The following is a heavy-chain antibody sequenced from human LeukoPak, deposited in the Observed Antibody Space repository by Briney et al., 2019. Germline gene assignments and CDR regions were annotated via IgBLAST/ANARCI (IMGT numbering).Heavy chain of an antibody. D-gene: IGHD6-19*01. J-gene: IGHJ4*02. CDR3: ARSIAVSLHSYWVYFDY. CDR1: GVSISSGGYY. Sequence: SETLSLTCTVSGVSISSGGYYWSWIRQHPGKGLEWIGYIYYSGSTYYNPSLKSRVTISVDTSKNQFSLKLSSVTAADTAVYYCARSIAVSLHSYWVYFDYWGQGTLVTVSS. V-gene: IGHV4-31*03. CDR2: IYYSGST.